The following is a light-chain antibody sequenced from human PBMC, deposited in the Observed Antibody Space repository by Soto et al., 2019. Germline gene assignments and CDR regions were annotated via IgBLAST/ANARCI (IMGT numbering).Light chain of an antibody. CDR1: QSIDSW. V-gene: IGKV1-5*03. Sequence: DIQMTQSPSTMSASVGDRVTITCRASQSIDSWLAWYQQKPGKAHKFLMYKASNLESGVQSRFSGSGSETEFTLTIRSLQPDDFAIYYCKHYKSYPWTFGQGTKVDIK. CDR2: KAS. CDR3: KHYKSYPWT. J-gene: IGKJ1*01.